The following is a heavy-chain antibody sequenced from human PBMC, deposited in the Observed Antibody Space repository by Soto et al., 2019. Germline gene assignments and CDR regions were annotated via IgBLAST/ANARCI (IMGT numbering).Heavy chain of an antibody. Sequence: ESGGGLVQPGGSLRLSCAASGFTFRNYNMNWVRQVPGKGLEWVSYISSTTNNIFYADSVKGRFTISRDNAESALYLQMNNLTDADTAVYYCARVRAVAPVLGYWGQGILVTVSS. CDR3: ARVRAVAPVLGY. CDR1: GFTFRNYN. J-gene: IGHJ4*02. D-gene: IGHD3-10*01. CDR2: ISSTTNNI. V-gene: IGHV3-48*02.